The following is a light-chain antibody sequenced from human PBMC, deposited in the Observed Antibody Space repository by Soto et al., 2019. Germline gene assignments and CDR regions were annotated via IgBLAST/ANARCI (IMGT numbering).Light chain of an antibody. CDR2: AAS. CDR1: QGISSY. V-gene: IGKV1-8*01. J-gene: IGKJ4*01. Sequence: AIRMTQSPSSLSASTGDRVTITCRASQGISSYLAWYQQKPGKAPKLLIYAASTMQSGVPSRFSGSGSGTDFTLTISCLQSDDFASYYCQQYYSYPPLTFGGWTKLEIK. CDR3: QQYYSYPPLT.